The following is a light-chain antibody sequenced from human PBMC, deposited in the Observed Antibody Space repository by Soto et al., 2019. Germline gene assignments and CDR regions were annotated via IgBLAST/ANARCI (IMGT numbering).Light chain of an antibody. CDR3: QQRSNWPQLT. Sequence: EIVLTQSPATPSLSPGERATLSCRASQSVSSYLAWYQQKPGQAPRLLIYDASNRATGIPARFSGSGSGTDFTLTISSLEPEDFAVYYCQQRSNWPQLTFGGGTKVDIK. CDR1: QSVSSY. V-gene: IGKV3-11*01. J-gene: IGKJ4*01. CDR2: DAS.